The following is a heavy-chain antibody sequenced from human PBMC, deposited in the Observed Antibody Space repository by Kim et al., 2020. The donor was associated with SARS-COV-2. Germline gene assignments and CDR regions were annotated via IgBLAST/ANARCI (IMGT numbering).Heavy chain of an antibody. CDR3: ARMEQLVLGGGMDV. V-gene: IGHV3-11*06. Sequence: DSVKGRFTISRDNAKNSLYLQMNSLRAEDTAVYYCARMEQLVLGGGMDVWGQGTTVTVSS. J-gene: IGHJ6*02. D-gene: IGHD6-6*01.